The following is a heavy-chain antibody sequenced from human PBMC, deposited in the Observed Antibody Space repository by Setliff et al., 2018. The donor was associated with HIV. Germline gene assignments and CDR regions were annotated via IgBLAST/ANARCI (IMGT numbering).Heavy chain of an antibody. Sequence: KPSETLSLTCTVSGGSISSGDYYWSWIRQPPGKGLEWIGYIYYSGSTYYNPSLKSRVTISVDTSKNQFSLKLSSVTAADTAVYYCARERRYYDSSGDFDYWGQGTLVTVSS. D-gene: IGHD3-22*01. CDR3: ARERRYYDSSGDFDY. J-gene: IGHJ4*02. V-gene: IGHV4-30-4*08. CDR1: GGSISSGDYY. CDR2: IYYSGST.